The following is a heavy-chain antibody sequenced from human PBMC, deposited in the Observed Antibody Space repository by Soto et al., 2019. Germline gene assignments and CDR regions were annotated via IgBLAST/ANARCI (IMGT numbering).Heavy chain of an antibody. CDR1: GFTLIYA. CDR3: ARGGADHYVYGMDV. Sequence: EIQLLESGGGLVQPGGSLRLSCTASGFTLIYAMSWVRRPPGKGLEWVSSMNGAASSTSYADSVKGRFTTSRDNSKNTLYLEMNSLRAEDTAVYYCARGGADHYVYGMDVWVQGTTVIVSS. D-gene: IGHD3-10*01. J-gene: IGHJ6*02. CDR2: MNGAASST. V-gene: IGHV3-23*01.